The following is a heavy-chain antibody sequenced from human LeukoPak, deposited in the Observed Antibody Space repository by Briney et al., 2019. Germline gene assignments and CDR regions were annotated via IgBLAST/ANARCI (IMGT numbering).Heavy chain of an antibody. J-gene: IGHJ5*02. D-gene: IGHD1-14*01. CDR1: GFTFSNAW. CDR2: IKSKTDGGTT. CDR3: TTGGCRSPCYRAWFDP. V-gene: IGHV3-15*01. Sequence: PGGSLRLSCAASGFTFSNAWMSWVRQAPGKGLEWIGRIKSKTDGGTTDYAAPVKGRFTISRDDSKNTLYLQMNSLKTEDTAVYYCTTGGCRSPCYRAWFDPWGQGTLVTVSS.